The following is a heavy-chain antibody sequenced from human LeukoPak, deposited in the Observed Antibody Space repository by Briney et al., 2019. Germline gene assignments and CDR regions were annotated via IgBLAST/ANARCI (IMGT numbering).Heavy chain of an antibody. Sequence: GGSLRLSCAASGFTFTDVYMSWIRQSPGKGLEWLAYISPNSADISYADSAKGRFTISRDNSRNTLYLQMNSLRAEDTAVYYCAKPHFDYWGQGALVTVSS. V-gene: IGHV3-11*06. J-gene: IGHJ4*02. CDR1: GFTFTDVY. CDR2: ISPNSADI. CDR3: AKPHFDY.